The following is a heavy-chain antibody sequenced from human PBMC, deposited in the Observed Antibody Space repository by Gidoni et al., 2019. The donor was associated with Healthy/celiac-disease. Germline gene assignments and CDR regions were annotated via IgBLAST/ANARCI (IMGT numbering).Heavy chain of an antibody. D-gene: IGHD5-12*01. Sequence: QVQLVQSGAEVKKPGSSVKVSCKASGGTFSRYAISWVRQAPGQGLEWLGGIIPIFGTANYAQKFQGRVTITADESTSTAYMELSSLRSEDTAVYYCARGGRDGYNFAYFDYWGQGTLVTVSS. CDR3: ARGGRDGYNFAYFDY. V-gene: IGHV1-69*01. J-gene: IGHJ4*02. CDR1: GGTFSRYA. CDR2: IIPIFGTA.